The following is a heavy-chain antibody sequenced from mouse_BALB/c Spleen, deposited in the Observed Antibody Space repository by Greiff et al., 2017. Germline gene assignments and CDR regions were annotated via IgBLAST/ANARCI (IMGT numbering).Heavy chain of an antibody. CDR2: ISSGGST. D-gene: IGHD1-1*01. V-gene: IGHV5-6-5*01. Sequence: EVQLVESGGGLVKPGGSLKLSCAASGFTFSSYAMSWVRQTPEKRLEWVASISSGGSTYYPDSVKGRFTISRDNARNILYLQMSSLRSEDTAMYYCARVSLLLRGARFAYWGQGTLVTVSA. J-gene: IGHJ3*01. CDR3: ARVSLLLRGARFAY. CDR1: GFTFSSYA.